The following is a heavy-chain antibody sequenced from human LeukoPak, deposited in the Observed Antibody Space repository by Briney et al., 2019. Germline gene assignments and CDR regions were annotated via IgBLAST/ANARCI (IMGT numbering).Heavy chain of an antibody. J-gene: IGHJ4*02. CDR2: IYYSGST. D-gene: IGHD2-2*03. V-gene: IGHV4-30-4*08. Sequence: SQTLSLTCTVSGGSISSGDYYWSWIRQPPGKGLEWIGYIYYSGSTYYNPSLKSRVTISVDTSKNQFSLKLSSVTAADTAVYYCARLGLDIVVVPAAPEADKFDYWGQGTLVTVSS. CDR1: GGSISSGDYY. CDR3: ARLGLDIVVVPAAPEADKFDY.